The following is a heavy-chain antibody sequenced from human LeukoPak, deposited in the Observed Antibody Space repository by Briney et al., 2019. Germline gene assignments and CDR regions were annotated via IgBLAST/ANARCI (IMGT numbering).Heavy chain of an antibody. CDR1: GFTFSSYA. CDR2: IKSKTDGGTT. J-gene: IGHJ4*02. V-gene: IGHV3-15*01. CDR3: TTVRGGYYGSGTYFDY. D-gene: IGHD3-10*01. Sequence: GGSLRLSCAASGFTFSSYAMSWVRQAPGKGLEWVGRIKSKTDGGTTDYAAPVKGRFTISRDDSKNTLYLQMNSLKTEDTAVYYCTTVRGGYYGSGTYFDYWGQGTLVTVSS.